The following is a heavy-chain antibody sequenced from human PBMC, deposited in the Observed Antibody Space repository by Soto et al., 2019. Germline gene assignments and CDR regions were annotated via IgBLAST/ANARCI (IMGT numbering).Heavy chain of an antibody. Sequence: SLGRYCAASGFTFDDYAMHWVRQVAGKGLEWVSGINWNSGSIGYADSVKGRFAISRDNAKNSLHLQMNSLRAEDTAFYYCVKDESINWYSGHFRHWGQGTLVIVSS. J-gene: IGHJ1*01. V-gene: IGHV3-9*01. D-gene: IGHD6-13*01. CDR2: INWNSGSI. CDR1: GFTFDDYA. CDR3: VKDESINWYSGHFRH.